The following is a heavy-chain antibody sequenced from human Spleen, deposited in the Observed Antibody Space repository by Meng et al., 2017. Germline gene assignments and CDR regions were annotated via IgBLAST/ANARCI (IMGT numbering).Heavy chain of an antibody. J-gene: IGHJ4*02. CDR1: GYTFTSYG. V-gene: IGHV1-18*01. CDR3: ARALEWLVPNYYFDY. Sequence: ASVKVSCKASGYTFTSYGISWVRQAPGQGLEWMGWISAYNGNTNYAQKLQGRVTMTTDTSTSTAYMELRSLRSDDTAVYYCARALEWLVPNYYFDYWGQGTLVTSPQ. D-gene: IGHD6-19*01. CDR2: ISAYNGNT.